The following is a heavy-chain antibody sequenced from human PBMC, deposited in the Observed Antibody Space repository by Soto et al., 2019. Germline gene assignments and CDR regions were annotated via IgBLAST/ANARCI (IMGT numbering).Heavy chain of an antibody. J-gene: IGHJ4*02. V-gene: IGHV4-59*08. CDR3: ATYFYGGGGRGY. D-gene: IGHD3-16*01. CDR2: ITYSGTT. Sequence: QVQLQESGPGLVKPSETLSLTCTVSGGSVTNDHLSWIRQPPGKGLEWIGYITYSGTTYYNPSLWSRVALSVDTSKSQFSLRLSSVTAADTAIFYCATYFYGGGGRGYWGQGTRVTVSS. CDR1: GGSVTNDH.